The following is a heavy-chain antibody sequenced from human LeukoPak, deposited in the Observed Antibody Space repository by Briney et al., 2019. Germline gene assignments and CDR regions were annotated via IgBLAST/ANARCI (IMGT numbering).Heavy chain of an antibody. J-gene: IGHJ6*03. V-gene: IGHV3-23*01. CDR1: GFTFSSYA. D-gene: IGHD5-18*01. CDR3: TRGAMVYYYYYYMDV. Sequence: GGSLRLSCAASGFTFSSYAMSWVRQAPGKGLEWVSAISGSGGSTYYADSVKGRFTISRDNSKNTLYLQMNSLRAEDTAAYYCTRGAMVYYYYYYMDVWGKGTTVTVSS. CDR2: ISGSGGST.